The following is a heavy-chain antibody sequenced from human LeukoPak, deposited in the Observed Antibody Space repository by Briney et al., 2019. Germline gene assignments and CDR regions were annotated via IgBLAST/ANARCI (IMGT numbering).Heavy chain of an antibody. V-gene: IGHV1-69*13. D-gene: IGHD2-2*02. CDR2: IIPIFGTA. Sequence: SVKVSCKASGGTFSSYAISWVRQAPGQGLEWMGGIIPIFGTANYAQKFQGRVTITADESTSTAYMELSSLRSEDTAVYYCARDANRYCSSTSCYNEGLFDYWGQGTLVTDSS. CDR1: GGTFSSYA. J-gene: IGHJ4*02. CDR3: ARDANRYCSSTSCYNEGLFDY.